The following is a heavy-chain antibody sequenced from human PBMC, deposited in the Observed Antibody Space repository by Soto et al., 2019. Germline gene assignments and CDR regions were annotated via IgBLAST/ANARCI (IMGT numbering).Heavy chain of an antibody. V-gene: IGHV3-48*02. J-gene: IGHJ6*02. Sequence: PGGSLRLSCAASGFTFSTYSMSWVRQGPGKGQEWVSYISSNNSTITFADSVRCRFTIYCDNAKNSLYLDMNSLRDDVSSVYSCVRDSRRGYGLDVWGQGTTVTVSS. CDR3: VRDSRRGYGLDV. CDR1: GFTFSTYS. CDR2: ISSNNSTI.